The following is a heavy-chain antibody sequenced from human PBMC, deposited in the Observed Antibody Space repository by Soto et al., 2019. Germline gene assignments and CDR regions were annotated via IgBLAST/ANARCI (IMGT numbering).Heavy chain of an antibody. D-gene: IGHD3-16*02. J-gene: IGHJ4*02. CDR1: GGTFSSYA. CDR2: IIPIFGTA. Sequence: SVKVSCKASGGTFSSYAISWVRQAPGQGLEWMGGIIPIFGTANYAQKFQGRVTITADKSTSTAYMELSSLRSEDTAVYYCASSPPPTTLLLGELSWGRGTLVTVSS. V-gene: IGHV1-69*06. CDR3: ASSPPPTTLLLGELS.